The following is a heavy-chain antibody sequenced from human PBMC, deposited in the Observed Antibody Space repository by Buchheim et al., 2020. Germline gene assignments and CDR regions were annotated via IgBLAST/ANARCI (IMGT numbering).Heavy chain of an antibody. J-gene: IGHJ6*03. V-gene: IGHV3-30*18. Sequence: QVQLVESGGGFVQPGMFLRISCSASGFTFSRYGMHWVRQAPGKGLEWVAVISYAGSNKYYADSVKGRFTISRDNSKNTLYLQMNSLRAEDTAVYYCAKDRRWDVGGKGTT. CDR3: AKDRRWDV. CDR2: ISYAGSNK. CDR1: GFTFSRYG. D-gene: IGHD5-24*01.